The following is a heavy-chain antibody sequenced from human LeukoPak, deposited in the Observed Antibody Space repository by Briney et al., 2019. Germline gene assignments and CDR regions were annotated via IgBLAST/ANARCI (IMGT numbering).Heavy chain of an antibody. CDR1: GHTFTGNY. CDR3: ARDARKIGYCSGGSCYSYFDY. D-gene: IGHD2-15*01. Sequence: ASVKVSCKASGHTFTGNYMHWVRQAPGQGLGSTGWINPNSGGTNYAQKFQGRVTMTRDTSVSTAYMELSRLRSDDTAVYYCARDARKIGYCSGGSCYSYFDYWGQGTLVTVSS. J-gene: IGHJ4*02. V-gene: IGHV1-2*02. CDR2: INPNSGGT.